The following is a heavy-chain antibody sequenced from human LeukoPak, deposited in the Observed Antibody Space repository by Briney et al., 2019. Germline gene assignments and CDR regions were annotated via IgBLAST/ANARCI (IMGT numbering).Heavy chain of an antibody. CDR2: IRQDGSER. V-gene: IGHV3-7*01. J-gene: IGHJ4*02. D-gene: IGHD6-19*01. CDR1: GFTFSSYW. Sequence: GGSLRLSCAASGFTFSSYWMSWVRQAPGKGLEWVANIRQDGSERYYVVSVKGRFTISRDNAKNSLYLQMDSLRAEDTAVYYCARDLGRAGGYSSAFDYWGQGTLVTVSS. CDR3: ARDLGRAGGYSSAFDY.